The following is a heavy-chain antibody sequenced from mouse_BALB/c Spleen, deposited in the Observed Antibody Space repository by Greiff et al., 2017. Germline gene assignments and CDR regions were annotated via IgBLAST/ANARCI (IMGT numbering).Heavy chain of an antibody. CDR3: ARRDYYGSSSAWFAY. CDR2: IYWDDDK. CDR1: GFSLSTSGMG. J-gene: IGHJ3*01. Sequence: KQSGPGILQPSQTLSLTCSFSGFSLSTSGMGVSWIRQPSGKGLEWLAHIYWDDDKRYNPSLKSRLTISKDTSRNQVFLKITSVDTADTATYYCARRDYYGSSSAWFAYWGQGTLVTVSA. V-gene: IGHV8-12*01. D-gene: IGHD1-1*01.